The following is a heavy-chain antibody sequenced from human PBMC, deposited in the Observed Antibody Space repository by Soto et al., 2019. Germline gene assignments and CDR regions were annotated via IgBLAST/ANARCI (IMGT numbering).Heavy chain of an antibody. CDR3: ARGLGYCSGGSCYANYDY. CDR2: INAGNGNT. D-gene: IGHD2-15*01. CDR1: GYTFTSYA. J-gene: IGHJ4*02. Sequence: GASVKVSCKASGYTFTSYAMHWVRQAPGQRLEWMGWINAGNGNTKYSQKFQGRVTITRDTSASTAYMELSSLRSEDTAVYYCARGLGYCSGGSCYANYDYWGQGTLVTVSS. V-gene: IGHV1-3*01.